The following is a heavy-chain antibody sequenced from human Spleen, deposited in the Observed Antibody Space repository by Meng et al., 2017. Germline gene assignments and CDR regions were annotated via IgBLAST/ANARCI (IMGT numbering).Heavy chain of an antibody. D-gene: IGHD2-15*01. J-gene: IGHJ4*02. Sequence: GESLMTSCAASGFTFSDYYMSWIRQAPGKGLEWVSYISSSGSTIYYADSVKGRFTISRDNTKNSLYLQMNSLRAEDTAVYYCARDRRAGCSGGSCYSVDYWGQGTLVTVSS. V-gene: IGHV3-11*01. CDR3: ARDRRAGCSGGSCYSVDY. CDR1: GFTFSDYY. CDR2: ISSSGSTI.